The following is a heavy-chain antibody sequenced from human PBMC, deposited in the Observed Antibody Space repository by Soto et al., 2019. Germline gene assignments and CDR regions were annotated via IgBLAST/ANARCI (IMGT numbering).Heavy chain of an antibody. J-gene: IGHJ5*02. Sequence: ASVKVSCKASGYTFTSYGISWVRQAPGQGLEWLGWISNYNGNTNYAQNVQGRVTMTTDTPATTTYMELRSLRFDDTAVYYCARGPRYCSSSICFSGVTWFDPWGQGTLVTVSS. CDR1: GYTFTSYG. D-gene: IGHD2-2*01. CDR2: ISNYNGNT. V-gene: IGHV1-18*01. CDR3: ARGPRYCSSSICFSGVTWFDP.